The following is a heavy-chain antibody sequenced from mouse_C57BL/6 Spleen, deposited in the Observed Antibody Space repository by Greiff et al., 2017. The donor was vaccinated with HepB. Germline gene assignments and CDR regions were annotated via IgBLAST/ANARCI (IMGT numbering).Heavy chain of an antibody. CDR2: IYPGDGDT. Sequence: VQLQQSGPELVKPGASVKISCKASGYAFSSSWMNWVKQRPGKGLEWIGRIYPGDGDTNYNGKFKGKATLTADKSSSTAYMQLSSLTSEDSAVYFCARRGLGGDYFDYWGQGTTLTVSS. V-gene: IGHV1-82*01. J-gene: IGHJ2*01. CDR1: GYAFSSSW. D-gene: IGHD3-3*01. CDR3: ARRGLGGDYFDY.